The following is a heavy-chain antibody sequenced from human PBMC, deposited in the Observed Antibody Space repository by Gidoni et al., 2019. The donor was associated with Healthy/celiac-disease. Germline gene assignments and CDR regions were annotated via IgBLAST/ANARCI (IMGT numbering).Heavy chain of an antibody. CDR1: GYNFKSYY. CDR3: ARDPRWYDTSGYYLDY. Sequence: QVQLVQSGAEVMRPGASVKVSCKSSGYNFKSYYIHWVRQAPGQGLQWMGIIKPIGESTVNAQMFQGRVTMTRDTSRSTVYMELTGLRSDDTAVYYCARDPRWYDTSGYYLDYWGQGTLVTVSS. CDR2: IKPIGEST. V-gene: IGHV1-46*02. D-gene: IGHD3-22*01. J-gene: IGHJ4*02.